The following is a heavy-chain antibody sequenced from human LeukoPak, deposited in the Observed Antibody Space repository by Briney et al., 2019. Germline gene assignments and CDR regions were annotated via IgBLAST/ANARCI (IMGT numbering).Heavy chain of an antibody. CDR2: ISSSSSTI. D-gene: IGHD6-19*01. V-gene: IGHV3-48*01. J-gene: IGHJ4*02. CDR3: ARILDSAWGELGY. Sequence: GSLRLSCAASGFTFSSYSMNWVRQAPGKGLQWVSYISSSSSTIYNADSVKGRFTISRDNAKNSLYLQMNSLRAEDTAVYYCARILDSAWGELGYWGQGTLVTVSS. CDR1: GFTFSSYS.